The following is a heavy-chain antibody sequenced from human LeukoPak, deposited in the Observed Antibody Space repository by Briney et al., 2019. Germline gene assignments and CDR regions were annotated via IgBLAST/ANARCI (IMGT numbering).Heavy chain of an antibody. J-gene: IGHJ4*02. V-gene: IGHV5-51*01. Sequence: GESLKISCKGSAYSITSHWIGWVRQMPGKGLEWMGIIYPGDSDTRYSPSFQGQVTISVDKSITTAYLQWSSLKASDTAMYYCAIRYSGSYHDYWGQGTLVTVSS. CDR1: AYSITSHW. CDR2: IYPGDSDT. D-gene: IGHD1-26*01. CDR3: AIRYSGSYHDY.